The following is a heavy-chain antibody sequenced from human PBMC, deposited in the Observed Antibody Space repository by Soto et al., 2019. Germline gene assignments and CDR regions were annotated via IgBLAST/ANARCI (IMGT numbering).Heavy chain of an antibody. Sequence: GGSLRLSCATSVFTFSNYAMNWVRQAPGKGLEWVSGISASGGSTYNADSVRGRFTISRDNSRNTLYLQMSSLRAEDTAKYYCAKACGGTCYFPVYWGQGSLVTVSS. D-gene: IGHD2-15*01. CDR3: AKACGGTCYFPVY. J-gene: IGHJ4*02. CDR1: VFTFSNYA. CDR2: ISASGGST. V-gene: IGHV3-23*01.